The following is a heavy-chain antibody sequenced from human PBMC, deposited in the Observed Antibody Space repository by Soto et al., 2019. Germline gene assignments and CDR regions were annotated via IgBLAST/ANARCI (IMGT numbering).Heavy chain of an antibody. CDR3: ARVGYSYGTRDY. D-gene: IGHD5-18*01. CDR1: GYSISSGYY. J-gene: IGHJ4*02. V-gene: IGHV4-38-2*01. CDR2: IYHSGST. Sequence: SETLSLTCAVSGYSISSGYYWGWIRQPPGKGLEWIGSIYHSGSTYYNPSLKSRVTISVDTSKNQFSLKLSSVTAADTAVYYCARVGYSYGTRDYWGQGTLVTVSS.